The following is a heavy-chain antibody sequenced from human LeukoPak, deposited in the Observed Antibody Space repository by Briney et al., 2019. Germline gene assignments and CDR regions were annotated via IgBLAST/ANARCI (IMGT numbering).Heavy chain of an antibody. CDR2: IYYSAST. J-gene: IGHJ4*02. CDR3: ARDNGSSWYLDY. Sequence: PSQTLSLTCTVSGGSISSGGYYWSWIRQHPGKGLELIGYIYYSASTYYNPSLKSRVTISVDTSKNQFSLKLSSVTAADTAVYYCARDNGSSWYLDYWGQGTLVTVSS. V-gene: IGHV4-31*03. D-gene: IGHD6-13*01. CDR1: GGSISSGGYY.